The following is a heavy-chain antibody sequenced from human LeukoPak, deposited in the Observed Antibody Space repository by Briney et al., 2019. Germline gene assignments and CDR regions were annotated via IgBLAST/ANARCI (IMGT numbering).Heavy chain of an antibody. CDR2: IYYSGGT. V-gene: IGHV4-30-4*08. CDR3: ASEDSSSSYFDY. Sequence: NPSETLSLTCTVSGGSISSGDYYWSWIRQPPGKGLEWIGYIYYSGGTYYNPSLKSRVTISVDASKNQFSLKLSSVTDADTAVYYCASEDSSSSYFDYWGQGTLVTVSS. D-gene: IGHD6-6*01. CDR1: GGSISSGDYY. J-gene: IGHJ4*02.